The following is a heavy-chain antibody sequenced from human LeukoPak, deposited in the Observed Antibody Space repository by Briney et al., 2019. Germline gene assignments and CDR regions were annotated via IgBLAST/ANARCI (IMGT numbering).Heavy chain of an antibody. CDR1: GGSISSSNW. J-gene: IGHJ4*02. D-gene: IGHD2-15*01. CDR3: APWPKGYCSGGSCYTDY. CDR2: IYHSGST. Sequence: SGTLSLTCAVSGGSISSSNWWSWVRPPPGKGLEWIGEIYHSGSTNYNPSLKNRVTISVDKSKNQFSLKLSSVTAADTAVYYCAPWPKGYCSGGSCYTDYWGQGTLVTVSS. V-gene: IGHV4-4*02.